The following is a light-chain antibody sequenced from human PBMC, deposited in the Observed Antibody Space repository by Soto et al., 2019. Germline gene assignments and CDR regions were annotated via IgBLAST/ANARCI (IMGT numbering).Light chain of an antibody. Sequence: QSALTQPASVSGSPGQSITISCTGTSSDVGSYNVVSWFQQHPDKAPKLMIYEVSKRHSGVSNRFSGSKSGNTASLTISGLQPEDEADYYCSSYAYGSTLGVFGGGTKLTGL. CDR2: EVS. CDR3: SSYAYGSTLGV. V-gene: IGLV2-23*02. CDR1: SSDVGSYNV. J-gene: IGLJ3*02.